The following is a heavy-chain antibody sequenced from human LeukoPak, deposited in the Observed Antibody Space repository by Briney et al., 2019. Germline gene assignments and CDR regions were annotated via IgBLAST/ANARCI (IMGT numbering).Heavy chain of an antibody. CDR1: GGTFSSYA. CDR2: MNPNSGNT. Sequence: ASVKVSCKASGGTFSSYAISWVRQAPGQGLEWMGWMNPNSGNTGYAQKFQGRVTITRNTSISTAYMELSSLRSEDTAVYYCARGTGGLRDWGQGTLVTVSS. CDR3: ARGTGGLRD. V-gene: IGHV1-8*03. D-gene: IGHD5-12*01. J-gene: IGHJ4*02.